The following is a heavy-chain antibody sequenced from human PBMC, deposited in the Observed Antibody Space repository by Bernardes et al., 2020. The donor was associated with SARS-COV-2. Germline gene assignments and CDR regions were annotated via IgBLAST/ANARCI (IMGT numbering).Heavy chain of an antibody. Sequence: GGSLRLSCAASGFILSNYWMSWVRQAPGKGLQWVANIKQDGSEKYYEDSVQGRFTISRDNSKNTLYLQMNSLRAEDTAVYYCARGPASSDPPPFYYYYGMDVWGQGTTVTVSS. CDR2: IKQDGSEK. CDR3: ARGPASSDPPPFYYYYGMDV. V-gene: IGHV3-7*04. J-gene: IGHJ6*02. D-gene: IGHD1-26*01. CDR1: GFILSNYW.